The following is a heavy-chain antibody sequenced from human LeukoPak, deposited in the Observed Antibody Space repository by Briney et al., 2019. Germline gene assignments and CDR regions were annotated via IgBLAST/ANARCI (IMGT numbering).Heavy chain of an antibody. V-gene: IGHV3-23*01. Sequence: PGGSLRLSCAASGFRFSSYAMSWVRQAPGKGLEWVSAISGSGVSTYYADSVKGRFTVSRDNSKNTLYLQMSSLRAEDTAVYYCAKDPSRGYCSSTSCDYWGQGTLVTVSS. D-gene: IGHD2-2*01. CDR3: AKDPSRGYCSSTSCDY. J-gene: IGHJ4*02. CDR1: GFRFSSYA. CDR2: ISGSGVST.